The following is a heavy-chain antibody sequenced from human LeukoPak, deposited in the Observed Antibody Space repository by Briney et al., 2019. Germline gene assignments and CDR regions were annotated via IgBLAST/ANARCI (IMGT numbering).Heavy chain of an antibody. D-gene: IGHD6-13*01. CDR2: IYYSGST. V-gene: IGHV4-59*01. CDR1: GGSISSYY. CDR3: ARGLAAAEGYYYYMDV. J-gene: IGHJ6*03. Sequence: SETLSLTCTVSGGSISSYYWSWLRQPPGKGLEWIGYIYYSGSTNYNPSLKSRVTISVDTSKNQFSLKLSSVTAADTAVYYCARGLAAAEGYYYYMDVWGKGTTVTVSS.